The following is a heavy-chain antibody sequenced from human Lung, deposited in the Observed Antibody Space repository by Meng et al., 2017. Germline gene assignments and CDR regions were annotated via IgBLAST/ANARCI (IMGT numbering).Heavy chain of an antibody. CDR2: IYPSGST. Sequence: QVQLKASGPRLVQPSGTLSLAGSVCSGTISSDCCWRWVRQAPGKVLERIEEIYPSGSTYYNPSLKSRITISVVKSKNQFSLTLSSVTAADTGAYYCTKNDFYCLGYWGQGTLVTVSS. V-gene: IGHV4-4*02. CDR1: SGTISSDCC. D-gene: IGHD2-21*01. J-gene: IGHJ4*02. CDR3: TKNDFYCLGY.